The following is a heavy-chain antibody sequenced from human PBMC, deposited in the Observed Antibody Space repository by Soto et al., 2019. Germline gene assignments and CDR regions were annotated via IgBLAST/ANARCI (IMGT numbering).Heavy chain of an antibody. CDR2: ISYDGSNK. J-gene: IGHJ4*02. V-gene: IGHV3-30-3*01. CDR1: GFTFSSYA. D-gene: IGHD2-21*02. CDR3: ARDGDCGGDCSWGH. Sequence: QVQLVESGGGVVQPGRSLRLSCAASGFTFSSYAMHWVRQAPGKGLEWVAVISYDGSNKYYADSVKGRFTISRDNSKNTLYLQMNSLSAEDTAVYYCARDGDCGGDCSWGHWGQGTLVTVSS.